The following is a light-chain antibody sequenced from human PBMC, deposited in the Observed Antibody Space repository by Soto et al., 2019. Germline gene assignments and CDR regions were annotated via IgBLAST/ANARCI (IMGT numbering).Light chain of an antibody. CDR3: SSYTGSSTLVV. V-gene: IGLV2-14*01. J-gene: IGLJ2*01. CDR1: SSDVGGYNY. Sequence: QSALTQPASASGSPGQSITISCTGTSSDVGGYNYVSWYQQHPGKAPKVMIYEVSNRPSGVSNRFSGSKSGNTASPTISGLQAEDEGDYYCSSYTGSSTLVVFGGGTKLTVL. CDR2: EVS.